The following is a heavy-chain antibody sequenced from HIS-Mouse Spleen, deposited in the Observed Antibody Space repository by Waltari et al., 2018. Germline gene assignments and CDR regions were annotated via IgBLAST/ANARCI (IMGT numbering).Heavy chain of an antibody. Sequence: EVQLVETGGGLIQPGGSLRLSCAASGFTVSSYYMSWVRQAPGKGVEWVSVIYSGDRTYYADSVKGRCTISRDNSKNTLYLQMNSLRAEDTAVYYCAVYSNYFDYWGQGTLVTVSS. D-gene: IGHD4-4*01. CDR1: GFTVSSYY. CDR3: AVYSNYFDY. CDR2: IYSGDRT. J-gene: IGHJ4*02. V-gene: IGHV3-53*02.